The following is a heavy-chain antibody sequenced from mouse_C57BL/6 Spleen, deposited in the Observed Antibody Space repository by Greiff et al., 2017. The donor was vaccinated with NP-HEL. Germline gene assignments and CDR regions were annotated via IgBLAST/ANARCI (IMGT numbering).Heavy chain of an antibody. CDR1: GYSFTSYY. D-gene: IGHD2-2*01. CDR3: ARGGGLAYQGFGY. V-gene: IGHV1-66*01. J-gene: IGHJ3*01. CDR2: IYPGSGNT. Sequence: QVQLKESGPELVKPGASVKISCKASGYSFTSYYIHWVKQRPGQGLEWIGWIYPGSGNTKYNEKFKGKDTLTADTSSSTAYMQLSSLTSEDSAVYYCARGGGLAYQGFGYWGQGTLVTVSA.